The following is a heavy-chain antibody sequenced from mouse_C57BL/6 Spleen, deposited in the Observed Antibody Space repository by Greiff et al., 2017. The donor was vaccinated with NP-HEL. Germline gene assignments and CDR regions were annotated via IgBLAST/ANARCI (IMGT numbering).Heavy chain of an antibody. D-gene: IGHD1-1*01. V-gene: IGHV1-26*01. J-gene: IGHJ2*01. CDR1: GYTFTDYY. CDR3: ARDYYYGSSPSYYFDY. CDR2: INPNNGGT. Sequence: EVKLQQSGPELVKPGASVKISCKASGYTFTDYYMNWVKQSHGKSLEWIGDINPNNGGTSYNQKFKGKATFTVDKSSSTAYMELRSLTSEDSAVYYCARDYYYGSSPSYYFDYWGQGTTLTVSS.